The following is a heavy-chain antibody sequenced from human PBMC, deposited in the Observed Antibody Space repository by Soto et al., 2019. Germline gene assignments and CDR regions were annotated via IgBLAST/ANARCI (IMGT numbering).Heavy chain of an antibody. Sequence: PGGSLSLSCAASGFTFSSYAMSWVRQAPGKGLEWVSAISGSGGSTYYADSVKGRFTISRDNSKNTLYLQMNSLRAEDTAVYYCAKDPSNQIVVVVAATLLYLDYWGQGTLVTVSS. D-gene: IGHD2-15*01. CDR1: GFTFSSYA. CDR3: AKDPSNQIVVVVAATLLYLDY. J-gene: IGHJ4*02. CDR2: ISGSGGST. V-gene: IGHV3-23*01.